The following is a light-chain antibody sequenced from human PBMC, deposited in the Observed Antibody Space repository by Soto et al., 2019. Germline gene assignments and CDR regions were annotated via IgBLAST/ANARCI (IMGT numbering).Light chain of an antibody. CDR1: QSISSW. Sequence: DIPMTQSPSTLSATVGDRVAITCRASQSISSWLAWYQQKPGKAPKLLIYKASSLESGVPSRFSGSGSGTDFTLTISSLQPEDFAVYFCHQDFNLPWTFAQGTKXXIK. J-gene: IGKJ1*01. CDR3: HQDFNLPWT. CDR2: KAS. V-gene: IGKV1-5*03.